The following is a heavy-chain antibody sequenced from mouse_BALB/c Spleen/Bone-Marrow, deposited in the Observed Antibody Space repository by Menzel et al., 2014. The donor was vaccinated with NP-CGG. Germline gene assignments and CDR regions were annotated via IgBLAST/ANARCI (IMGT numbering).Heavy chain of an antibody. J-gene: IGHJ2*01. V-gene: IGHV1-9*01. CDR3: AREDYYGSSYGDY. CDR1: GYTFSSYW. CDR2: ILPGSGST. Sequence: QVQLKQSGAELMKPGASVKISCKATGYTFSSYWIEWVKQRPGHGLEWIGEILPGSGSTNYNEKFKGKATFTADTSSNTAYMQLSSLTSEDSAVYYCAREDYYGSSYGDYRGQGTTLTVSS. D-gene: IGHD1-1*01.